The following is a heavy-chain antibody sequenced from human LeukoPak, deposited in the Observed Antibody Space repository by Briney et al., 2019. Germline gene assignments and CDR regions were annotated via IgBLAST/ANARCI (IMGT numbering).Heavy chain of an antibody. J-gene: IGHJ4*02. CDR1: GITLSNYG. CDR2: ISDSGGST. Sequence: GGSLRLSCAVSGITLSNYGMSWVRQAPGKGLEWVAGISDSGGSTNYADSVKGRFTISRDNPKNTLYLQMNSLRAEDAAVYFCAKRGVVIRVILVGFHKEAYYFDSWGQGALVTVFS. D-gene: IGHD3-22*01. V-gene: IGHV3-23*01. CDR3: AKRGVVIRVILVGFHKEAYYFDS.